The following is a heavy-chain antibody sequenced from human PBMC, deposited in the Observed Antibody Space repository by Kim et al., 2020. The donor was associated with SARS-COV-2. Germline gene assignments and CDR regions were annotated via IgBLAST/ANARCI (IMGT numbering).Heavy chain of an antibody. D-gene: IGHD2-8*01. Sequence: SGPTLVNPTQTLTLTCTFSGFSLSTSGVGVGWIHQPPGKALEWLALIYWDDDKRYSPSLKSRLTITKDTSKNQVVLTMTNMDPVDTATYYCAHSRPRCTNGVCYAGGAFDIWGQGTMVTVSS. CDR1: GFSLSTSGVG. CDR2: IYWDDDK. J-gene: IGHJ3*02. CDR3: AHSRPRCTNGVCYAGGAFDI. V-gene: IGHV2-5*02.